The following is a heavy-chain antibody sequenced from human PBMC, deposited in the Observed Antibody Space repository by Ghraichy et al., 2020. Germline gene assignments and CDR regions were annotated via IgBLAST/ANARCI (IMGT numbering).Heavy chain of an antibody. J-gene: IGHJ4*02. Sequence: GGSLRLSCAASGFTVRNTYMNWVRQAPGKGLEWVSRIYNDGTTSYADSVKGRFTISKDNSKNTVYLQMNSLRAEDTAVYYCVREYWAEYYWGQGTLVTVSP. V-gene: IGHV3-53*01. CDR1: GFTVRNTY. CDR3: VREYWAEYY. CDR2: IYNDGTT. D-gene: IGHD2-8*02.